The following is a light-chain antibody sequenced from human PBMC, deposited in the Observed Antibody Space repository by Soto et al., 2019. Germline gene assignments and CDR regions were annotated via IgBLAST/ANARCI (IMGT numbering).Light chain of an antibody. CDR2: PNS. Sequence: QSVLTQSPSASGTPGQRFSISCSGSSSNIGSNNVYWYQQFPGSAPRFLIYPNSPRPSGVPDRFSASKSGTSASLVISGLRPEDEATYYCATWDDSPSGRSWVFGGGTTLTVL. CDR1: SSNIGSNN. CDR3: ATWDDSPSGRSWV. J-gene: IGLJ3*02. V-gene: IGLV1-47*01.